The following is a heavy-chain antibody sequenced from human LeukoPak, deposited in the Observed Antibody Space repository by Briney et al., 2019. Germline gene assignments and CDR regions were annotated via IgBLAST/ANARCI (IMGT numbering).Heavy chain of an antibody. CDR2: ISSSSSYI. Sequence: GGSLRLSCAASGFTFSSYSMNWVRQAPGKGLEWVSSISSSSSYIYYADSVKGRFTISKHNAKNSLYLQMNSLRAEDTAVYYCARDYDYYGSGSSDNFDYWGQGTLVTVSS. D-gene: IGHD3-10*01. J-gene: IGHJ4*02. CDR3: ARDYDYYGSGSSDNFDY. V-gene: IGHV3-21*01. CDR1: GFTFSSYS.